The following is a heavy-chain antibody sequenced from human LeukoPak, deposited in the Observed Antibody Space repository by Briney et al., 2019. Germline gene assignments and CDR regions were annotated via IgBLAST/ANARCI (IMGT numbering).Heavy chain of an antibody. D-gene: IGHD1-26*01. CDR1: GVSIKNYY. CDR3: ARLGSYSDC. CDR2: VHNSGAT. Sequence: SETLSFTCTVSGVSIKNYYWSWIRQSSERGLEWIGYVHNSGATSYNPSLESRVTMSIDTSRSQFSLILNSVTAADTAVYYCARLGSYSDCWGQGTLVTVST. J-gene: IGHJ4*02. V-gene: IGHV4-59*13.